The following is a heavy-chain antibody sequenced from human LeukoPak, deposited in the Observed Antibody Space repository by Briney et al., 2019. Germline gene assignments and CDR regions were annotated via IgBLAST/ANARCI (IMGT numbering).Heavy chain of an antibody. V-gene: IGHV3-73*01. CDR3: ISPKWDEQQFH. CDR2: IRSKINSYAT. Sequence: GGSLRLSCVVSGLTFSGSAMHWVRQASGKGLEWVGRIRSKINSYATAYGASVKGRFIISRDDSKNTTYLQMNSQITEDTAVYYCISPKWDEQQFHWGQGTLVTVSS. CDR1: GLTFSGSA. J-gene: IGHJ4*02. D-gene: IGHD6-13*01.